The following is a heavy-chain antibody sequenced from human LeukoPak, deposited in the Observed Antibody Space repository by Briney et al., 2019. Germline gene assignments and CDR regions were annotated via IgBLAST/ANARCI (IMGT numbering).Heavy chain of an antibody. CDR3: ARGGSYYCLDY. Sequence: GGSLRLSCAASGFTFSSYEVNWVRQAPGKGLEWVSYISSGSGTIYYADSVKGRFTISRDNAKNSLSLQMNSLRAEDTAVYYCARGGSYYCLDYWGQGTLVTVSS. CDR1: GFTFSSYE. CDR2: ISSGSGTI. V-gene: IGHV3-48*03. J-gene: IGHJ4*02. D-gene: IGHD1-26*01.